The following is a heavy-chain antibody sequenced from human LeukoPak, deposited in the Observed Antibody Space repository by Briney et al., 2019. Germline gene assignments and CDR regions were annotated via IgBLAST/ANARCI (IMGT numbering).Heavy chain of an antibody. CDR3: AREWVVADNRIDY. D-gene: IGHD2-15*01. Sequence: GGSLRLSCAVSGFTFSSYSMSWVRQAPGKGLEWVSSISSSSSYIYYADSVKGRFTISRDNAKNSLYLQMNSLRAEDTAVYYCAREWVVADNRIDYWGQGTLVTVSS. CDR1: GFTFSSYS. V-gene: IGHV3-21*01. J-gene: IGHJ4*02. CDR2: ISSSSSYI.